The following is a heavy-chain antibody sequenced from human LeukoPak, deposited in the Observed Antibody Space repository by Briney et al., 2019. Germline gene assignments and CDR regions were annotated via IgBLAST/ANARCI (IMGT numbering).Heavy chain of an antibody. J-gene: IGHJ6*03. Sequence: GGSLRLSCAASGFIFSNYAMRWVRQASGMGLEWVAFIRYDGGNTYYADSVKGRFTISRDNSKNTMYLQMNSLNAEDTAVYYCAKDEVVPGYYYTDVWGRGTTVTISS. CDR3: AKDEVVPGYYYTDV. CDR1: GFIFSNYA. CDR2: IRYDGGNT. D-gene: IGHD2-2*01. V-gene: IGHV3-30*02.